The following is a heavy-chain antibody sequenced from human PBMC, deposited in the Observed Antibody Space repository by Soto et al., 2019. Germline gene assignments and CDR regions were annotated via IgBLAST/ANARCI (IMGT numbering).Heavy chain of an antibody. CDR1: GFTFSSYG. D-gene: IGHD5-12*01. CDR2: IWYDGSNK. J-gene: IGHJ5*02. Sequence: QVQLVESGGGVVQPGRSLRLSCAASGFTFSSYGMHWVRQAPGKGLEWVAVIWYDGSNKYYADSVKGRFTISRDNSKNTLYMQMNSLRAEDTAVYYCARDSEATRNNGFDPWGQGTLVTVSS. CDR3: ARDSEATRNNGFDP. V-gene: IGHV3-33*01.